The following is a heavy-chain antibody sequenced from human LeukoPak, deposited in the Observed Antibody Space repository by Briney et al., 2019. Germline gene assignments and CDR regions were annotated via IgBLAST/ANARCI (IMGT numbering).Heavy chain of an antibody. V-gene: IGHV3-23*01. CDR1: GFTFSSYA. CDR2: ISGSGGST. J-gene: IGHJ4*02. CDR3: AKAPEWLLLRLDY. Sequence: PGGSLRLSCAASGFTFSSYAMSWVRQAPGKGLEWVSAISGSGGSTYYADSVKGRFPISRDNSKNTLYLQMNSLRAEDTAVYYCAKAPEWLLLRLDYWGQGTLVTVSS. D-gene: IGHD3-22*01.